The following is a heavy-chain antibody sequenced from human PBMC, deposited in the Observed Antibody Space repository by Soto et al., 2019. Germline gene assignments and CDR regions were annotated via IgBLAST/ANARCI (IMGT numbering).Heavy chain of an antibody. CDR1: GGSISSYY. Sequence: PSETLSLTCTVSGGSISSYYWSWSRQPPGKGLEWIGYIYYSGSTNYNPSLKSRVTISVDTSKNQFSLKLSAVTAADTAVYYCARGGGYCSGGSCYPTLGYYYGMDVWGQGTTVTVS. V-gene: IGHV4-59*13. J-gene: IGHJ6*02. D-gene: IGHD2-15*01. CDR2: IYYSGST. CDR3: ARGGGYCSGGSCYPTLGYYYGMDV.